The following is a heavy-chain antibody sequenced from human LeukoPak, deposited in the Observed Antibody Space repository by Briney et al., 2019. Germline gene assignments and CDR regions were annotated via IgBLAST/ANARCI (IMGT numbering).Heavy chain of an antibody. Sequence: PGGSLRLSCAASGFTLSSYAMSWVRQAPGKGLEWVSAISGSGGSTYYADSVKGRFTISRDNSKNTLYLQMNSLRAEDTAVYYCAKGRDYDFWSGYSNWFDPWGQGTLVTVSS. CDR1: GFTLSSYA. CDR2: ISGSGGST. J-gene: IGHJ5*02. CDR3: AKGRDYDFWSGYSNWFDP. D-gene: IGHD3-3*01. V-gene: IGHV3-23*01.